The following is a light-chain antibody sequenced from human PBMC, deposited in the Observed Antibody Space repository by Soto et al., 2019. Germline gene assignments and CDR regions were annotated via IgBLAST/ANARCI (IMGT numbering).Light chain of an antibody. CDR3: SSYTSSSTPLDV. V-gene: IGLV2-14*01. Sequence: QSALTQPASVSGSPGQSITISCTGTSSDVGGYNYVSWYQQHPGKAPKLMIYEVSYRPSGVSNRFSGSKSGNTASLTISGLQAEDEGDYYCSSYTSSSTPLDVFGTGTKLTVL. CDR1: SSDVGGYNY. J-gene: IGLJ1*01. CDR2: EVS.